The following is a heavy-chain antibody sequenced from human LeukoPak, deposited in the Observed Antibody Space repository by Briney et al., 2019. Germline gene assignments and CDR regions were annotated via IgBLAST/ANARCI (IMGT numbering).Heavy chain of an antibody. CDR2: INRDGTNT. D-gene: IGHD3-10*01. V-gene: IGHV3-74*01. CDR3: ANTPVTMVRGVHYYFDY. Sequence: GGSLRLSCAASTFTFSRYWMHWVRQAPGKGLVWVSRINRDGTNTYYADSVKGRFTISRDNSKNTLYLQMNSLGAEDTAVYYCANTPVTMVRGVHYYFDYWGQGTLVTVSS. J-gene: IGHJ4*02. CDR1: TFTFSRYW.